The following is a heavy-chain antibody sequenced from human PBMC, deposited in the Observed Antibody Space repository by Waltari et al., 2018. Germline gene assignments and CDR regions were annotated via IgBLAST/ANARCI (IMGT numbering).Heavy chain of an antibody. Sequence: QAQLVQSGAEVKKPGASVRVSCKTSGYTFSSYGITWGRQGSGQGLEWLGGISTYNGNRNNSQKMQGRLSMTTEADTTKAYMELRSLRSDDTAMYYCVRGGPWKLVQGNAFDYWGQGTMITVSP. D-gene: IGHD6-6*01. J-gene: IGHJ3*01. V-gene: IGHV1-18*01. CDR3: VRGGPWKLVQGNAFDY. CDR1: GYTFSSYG. CDR2: ISTYNGNR.